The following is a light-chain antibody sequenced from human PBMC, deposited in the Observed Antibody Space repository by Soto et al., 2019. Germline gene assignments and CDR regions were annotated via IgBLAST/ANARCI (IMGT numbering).Light chain of an antibody. J-gene: IGLJ3*02. CDR1: SSDVGGYNY. CDR3: CSYAGSYRWV. CDR2: DVS. Sequence: QSALTQPRSVSGSPGQSVTISCTGTSSDVGGYNYVSWYQQHPGKAPKLMFYDVSKRPSGVPDRFSGSKSGNTASLAISGLQAEDEADYYCCSYAGSYRWVFGGGTKVTVL. V-gene: IGLV2-11*01.